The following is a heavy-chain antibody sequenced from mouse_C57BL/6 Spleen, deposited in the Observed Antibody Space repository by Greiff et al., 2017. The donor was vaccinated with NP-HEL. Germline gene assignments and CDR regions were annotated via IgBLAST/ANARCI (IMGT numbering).Heavy chain of an antibody. V-gene: IGHV5-4*01. CDR1: GFTFSSYA. CDR2: ISDGGSYT. CDR3: ARDPLYYCGSSYWWYFDV. D-gene: IGHD1-1*01. Sequence: EVKVEESGGGLVKPGGSLKLSCAASGFTFSSYAMSWVRQTPEKRLEWVATISDGGSYTYYPDNVKGRFTISRDNAKNNLYLQMSHLKSEDTAMYYCARDPLYYCGSSYWWYFDVWGTGTTVTVSS. J-gene: IGHJ1*03.